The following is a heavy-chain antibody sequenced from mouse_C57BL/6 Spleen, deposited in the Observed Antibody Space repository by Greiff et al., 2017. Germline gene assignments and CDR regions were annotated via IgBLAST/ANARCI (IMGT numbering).Heavy chain of an antibody. CDR3: ARQDDYDEFAY. Sequence: EVKVVESGGGLVKPGGSLKLSCAASGFTFSSYTMSWVRQTPEKRLEWVATISGGGGNTYYPDSVKGRFTISRDNAKNTLYLQMSSLRSEDTALYYCARQDDYDEFAYGGQGTLVTVSA. V-gene: IGHV5-9*01. D-gene: IGHD2-4*01. CDR2: ISGGGGNT. J-gene: IGHJ3*01. CDR1: GFTFSSYT.